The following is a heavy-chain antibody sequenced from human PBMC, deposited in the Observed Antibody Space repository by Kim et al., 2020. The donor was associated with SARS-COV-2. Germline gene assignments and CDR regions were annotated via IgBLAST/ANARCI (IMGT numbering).Heavy chain of an antibody. Sequence: YYADSVKGRFTIARDNAKNSLYLQMNSPRAEDTAVYYCARDHAMVRGVIGYWGQGTLVTVSS. J-gene: IGHJ4*02. V-gene: IGHV3-21*01. CDR3: ARDHAMVRGVIGY. D-gene: IGHD3-10*01.